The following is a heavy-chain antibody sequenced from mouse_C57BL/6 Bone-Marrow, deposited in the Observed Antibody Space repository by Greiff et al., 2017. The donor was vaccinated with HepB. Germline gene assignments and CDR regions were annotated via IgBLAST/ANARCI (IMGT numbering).Heavy chain of an antibody. Sequence: QVHVKQSGAELVKPGASVKISCKASGYAFSSYWMNWVKQRPGKGLEWIGQIYPGDGDTNYNGKFKGKATLTADKSSSTAYMQLSSLTSEDSAVYFCARSDGYGFDYWGQGTTLTVSS. CDR2: IYPGDGDT. CDR1: GYAFSSYW. V-gene: IGHV1-80*01. CDR3: ARSDGYGFDY. D-gene: IGHD2-3*01. J-gene: IGHJ2*01.